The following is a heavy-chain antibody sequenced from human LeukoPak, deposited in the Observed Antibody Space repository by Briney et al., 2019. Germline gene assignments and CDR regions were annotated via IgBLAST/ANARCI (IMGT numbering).Heavy chain of an antibody. V-gene: IGHV3-21*01. J-gene: IGHJ4*02. Sequence: PGGSLRLSCAASGFTFSSYSMNWVRQAPGKGLEWVSSISGNSIYIYYADSVKGRFTISRDNAKNSLYLQMSSLRVADTAVYYCARERSYYALDYWGQGTLVTVSS. CDR2: ISGNSIYI. D-gene: IGHD1-26*01. CDR3: ARERSYYALDY. CDR1: GFTFSSYS.